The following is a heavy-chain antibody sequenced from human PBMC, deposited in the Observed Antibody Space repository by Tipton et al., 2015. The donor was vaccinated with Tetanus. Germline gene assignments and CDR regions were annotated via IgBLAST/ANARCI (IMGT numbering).Heavy chain of an antibody. J-gene: IGHJ4*02. D-gene: IGHD6-25*01. V-gene: IGHV3-11*04. Sequence: SLRLSCEASGFAFSDYYMAWIRQAPGKGLEWVSYLSSTGTTIYHADSVKGRFTISRDNARNSMYLQMNSLRADDTAVYYCVSGAALDYWGQGTLVTVSS. CDR3: VSGAALDY. CDR2: LSSTGTTI. CDR1: GFAFSDYY.